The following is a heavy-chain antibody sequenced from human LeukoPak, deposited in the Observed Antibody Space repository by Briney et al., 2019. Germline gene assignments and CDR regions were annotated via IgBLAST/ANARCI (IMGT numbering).Heavy chain of an antibody. V-gene: IGHV3-30*18. CDR1: GFTFSSYG. CDR3: AKDVYDYVWGSYRYSPFYYYYGMDV. Sequence: GGSLRLSCAASGFTFSSYGMHWVRQAPGKGLEWVAVISYDGSNKYYADSVKGRFTISRDNSKNTLYLQMNSLRAEDTAVYYCAKDVYDYVWGSYRYSPFYYYYGMDVWGQGTTVTVSS. J-gene: IGHJ6*02. CDR2: ISYDGSNK. D-gene: IGHD3-16*02.